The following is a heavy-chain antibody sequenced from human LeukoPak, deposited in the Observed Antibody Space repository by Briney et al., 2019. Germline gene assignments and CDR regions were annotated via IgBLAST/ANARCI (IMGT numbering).Heavy chain of an antibody. D-gene: IGHD3-22*01. Sequence: GASVKVSCKTSGYSFSTYYMHWVRQAPGQGLEWMGIINPSGGSTSYAQRFQGRVTMTRDTSTSTVYMKLSSLRSEDTAVYYCARVMTYYYDSSGYSDYWGQGTLVTVSS. V-gene: IGHV1-46*01. CDR2: INPSGGST. CDR3: ARVMTYYYDSSGYSDY. J-gene: IGHJ4*02. CDR1: GYSFSTYY.